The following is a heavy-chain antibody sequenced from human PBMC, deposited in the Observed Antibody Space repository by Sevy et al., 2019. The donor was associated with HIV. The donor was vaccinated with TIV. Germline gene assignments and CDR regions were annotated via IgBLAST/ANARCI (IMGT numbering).Heavy chain of an antibody. CDR2: ISGSGGST. J-gene: IGHJ4*02. Sequence: GGSLRLSCAASGFTFSSYAMSWVRQAPGKGLEWVSAISGSGGSTYDADSVKGRFTISRDNSKNTLYLQMNSLRAEDTAVYYCAKDLGITMVRGVIIRASQYDYWGQGTLVTVSS. CDR3: AKDLGITMVRGVIIRASQYDY. D-gene: IGHD3-10*01. V-gene: IGHV3-23*01. CDR1: GFTFSSYA.